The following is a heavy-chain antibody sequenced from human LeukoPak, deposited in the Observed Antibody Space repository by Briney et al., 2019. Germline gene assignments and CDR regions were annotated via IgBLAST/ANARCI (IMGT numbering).Heavy chain of an antibody. CDR1: GYTLTELS. Sequence: ASVKVSCKVSGYTLTELSMHWVRQAPGKGLEWMGGFDPEDGETIYAQKFQGRVTMTEDTSTDTAYMELSSLRSEDTAVYYCATDLGVLVRPDLNWFDPWGQGTLVTVSS. V-gene: IGHV1-24*01. CDR3: ATDLGVLVRPDLNWFDP. CDR2: FDPEDGET. J-gene: IGHJ5*02. D-gene: IGHD3-16*01.